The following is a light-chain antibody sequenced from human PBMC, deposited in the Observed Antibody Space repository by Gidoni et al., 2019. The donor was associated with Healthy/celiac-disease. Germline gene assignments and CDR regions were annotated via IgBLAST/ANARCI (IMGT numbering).Light chain of an antibody. CDR2: DAS. CDR3: QQRSDWPPA. V-gene: IGKV3-11*01. J-gene: IGKJ5*01. CDR1: QSVSSY. Sequence: IVLPQSPATLSLSPGERATLPCRASQSVSSYLAWYQQKPGQAPRLLSEDASNRATGSPARFSSSGSGTECTLTSSSLETEDFAVYYCQQRSDWPPAFGQGTRLEIK.